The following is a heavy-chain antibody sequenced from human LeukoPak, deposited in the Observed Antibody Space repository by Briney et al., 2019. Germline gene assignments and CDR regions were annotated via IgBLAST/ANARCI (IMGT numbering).Heavy chain of an antibody. CDR2: ISSNGGST. V-gene: IGHV3-64D*06. J-gene: IGHJ3*02. Sequence: PGGSLRLSCSASGFTFSSYAMHWVRQAPGKGLEYVSAISSNGGSTYYADSVKGRFTISRDNSKNTLYLQMSSLRAEDTAAYYCVKMWELLFWRAFDIWGQGTMVTVSS. D-gene: IGHD1-26*01. CDR3: VKMWELLFWRAFDI. CDR1: GFTFSSYA.